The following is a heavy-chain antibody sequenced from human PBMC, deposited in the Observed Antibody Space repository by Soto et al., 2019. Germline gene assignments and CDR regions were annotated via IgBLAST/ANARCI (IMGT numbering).Heavy chain of an antibody. J-gene: IGHJ6*02. Sequence: ASLKVSCKASGYTFTSYYMHWVRQAPGQGLEWVGRINPSGGSTSYAQKFQGGGTMTRDTATSTVYMELSGLRSEATAVYYCASLAAAGTTRYYYYYYGMDVWGQGTTVTVSS. CDR3: ASLAAAGTTRYYYYYYGMDV. D-gene: IGHD6-13*01. CDR2: INPSGGST. CDR1: GYTFTSYY. V-gene: IGHV1-46*03.